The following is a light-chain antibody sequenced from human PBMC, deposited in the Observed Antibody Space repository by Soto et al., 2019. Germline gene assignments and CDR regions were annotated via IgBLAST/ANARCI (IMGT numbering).Light chain of an antibody. V-gene: IGLV2-14*01. Sequence: QSALNQPASVSGSPGQSITISCTGTSSDVGGYNYVSWYQQHPGKAPKLMIYDVSNRHSGVSNRFSGSKSGNTASLTISGLRAEDEADYSFCSYTSSSTREVFGTETKLTVL. J-gene: IGLJ1*01. CDR3: CSYTSSSTREV. CDR2: DVS. CDR1: SSDVGGYNY.